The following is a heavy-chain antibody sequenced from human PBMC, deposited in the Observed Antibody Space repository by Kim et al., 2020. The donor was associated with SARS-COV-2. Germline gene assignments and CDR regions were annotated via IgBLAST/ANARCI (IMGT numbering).Heavy chain of an antibody. D-gene: IGHD3-10*01. J-gene: IGHJ4*02. CDR3: AREGRNSYGFDF. CDR1: GFTFSDYW. Sequence: GGSLRLSCAASGFTFSDYWMTWVRQAPGKGLEWVANIKQGGSEKHYVDSVKGRFTISRDDAKNSLYLHMNSLRVEDTAIYYCAREGRNSYGFDFWGQGTLVTVSS. CDR2: IKQGGSEK. V-gene: IGHV3-7*03.